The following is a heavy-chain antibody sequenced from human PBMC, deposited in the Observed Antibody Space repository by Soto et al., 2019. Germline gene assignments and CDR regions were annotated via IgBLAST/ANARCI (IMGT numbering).Heavy chain of an antibody. Sequence: GASVKVCCKASGYTFTSYAMHWVRQAPGQRLEWMGWINAGNGNTKYSQKFQGRVTITRDTSASTAYMELSSLRSEDTAVYYCARDQYYYDSSGYYVGINWFDPWGQGTLVTVSS. V-gene: IGHV1-3*01. CDR2: INAGNGNT. CDR1: GYTFTSYA. CDR3: ARDQYYYDSSGYYVGINWFDP. D-gene: IGHD3-22*01. J-gene: IGHJ5*02.